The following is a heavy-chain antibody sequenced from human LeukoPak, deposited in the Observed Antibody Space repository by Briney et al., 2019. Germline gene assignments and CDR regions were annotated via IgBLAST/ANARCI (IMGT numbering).Heavy chain of an antibody. Sequence: GGSLRLSCAASGFTFSSYAMHWVRRAPGKGLEWVAVISYDGSNKYYADSVKGRFTISRDNSKNTLYLQMNSLRSEDTAVYYCATGHYDAFDIWGQGTMVTVSS. CDR1: GFTFSSYA. J-gene: IGHJ3*02. CDR2: ISYDGSNK. D-gene: IGHD1-1*01. V-gene: IGHV3-30*04. CDR3: ATGHYDAFDI.